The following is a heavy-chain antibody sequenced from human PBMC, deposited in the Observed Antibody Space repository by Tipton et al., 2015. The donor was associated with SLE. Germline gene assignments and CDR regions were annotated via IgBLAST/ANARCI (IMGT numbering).Heavy chain of an antibody. CDR1: GFTFSSYG. Sequence: GSLRLSCAASGFTFSSYGMHWVRQAPGKGLEWVAFIRYDGSNKYYADSVKGRFTISRDNSKNTLYVQMNSLRAEDTAVYYCAKDQVGDFYYGVDVWGQGTTVTVSS. D-gene: IGHD2-15*01. V-gene: IGHV3-30*02. CDR2: IRYDGSNK. CDR3: AKDQVGDFYYGVDV. J-gene: IGHJ6*02.